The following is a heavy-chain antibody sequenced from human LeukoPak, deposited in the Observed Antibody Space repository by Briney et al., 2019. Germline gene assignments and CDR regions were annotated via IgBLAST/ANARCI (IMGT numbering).Heavy chain of an antibody. J-gene: IGHJ3*02. D-gene: IGHD6-6*01. CDR3: ARRKNIAAPSSDAFDI. CDR1: GCSFTSYW. Sequence: GGALEISWKGSGCSFTSYWIGWGRQLPGKGLEGRGISYPGDSDTRYSPSFQGQVTLSADKSISTAYLQWSSLKASDTAMYYCARRKNIAAPSSDAFDIWGQGTMVTVSA. CDR2: SYPGDSDT. V-gene: IGHV5-51*01.